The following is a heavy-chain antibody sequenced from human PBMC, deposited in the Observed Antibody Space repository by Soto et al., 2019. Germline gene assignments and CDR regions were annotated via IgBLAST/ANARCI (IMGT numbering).Heavy chain of an antibody. CDR2: IKQDGSEK. Sequence: GSLRLSCAASGFTFSTYWMSWVRQAPGKGLEWVANIKQDGSEKYYVDSVKGRFTISRDNAKNSVYLQMNSLRAEDTAVYYCARDRDYYYDSSGYYPPSWLDPWGPGTQVTVS. CDR3: ARDRDYYYDSSGYYPPSWLDP. J-gene: IGHJ5*02. D-gene: IGHD3-22*01. V-gene: IGHV3-7*03. CDR1: GFTFSTYW.